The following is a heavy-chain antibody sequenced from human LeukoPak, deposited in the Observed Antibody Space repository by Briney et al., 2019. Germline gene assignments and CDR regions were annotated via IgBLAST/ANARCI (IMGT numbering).Heavy chain of an antibody. Sequence: PSETLSLTCAVYGGSFSGYYWSWIRQPPGKGLEWIGEINHSGSTNYNPSLKSRVTISVDTSKNQFSLKLSSVTAADTAVYYCASAIGVVPAAMGYWFDPWGQGTLVTVSS. D-gene: IGHD2-2*01. CDR2: INHSGST. CDR1: GGSFSGYY. V-gene: IGHV4-34*01. CDR3: ASAIGVVPAAMGYWFDP. J-gene: IGHJ5*02.